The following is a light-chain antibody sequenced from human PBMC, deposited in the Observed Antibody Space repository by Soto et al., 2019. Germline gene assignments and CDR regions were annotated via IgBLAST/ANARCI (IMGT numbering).Light chain of an antibody. CDR1: FNDVGGYNY. Sequence: QSALTQPPSASGSPGQSFTISCTGTFNDVGGYNYVSWYQQHPGKAPTVIIYEVYKRPSGVPDRFSGSKSCKTASLTVSGLHADDEAAYYCSSYVGNNNLVFGGGTKLTVL. CDR2: EVY. J-gene: IGLJ3*02. CDR3: SSYVGNNNLV. V-gene: IGLV2-8*01.